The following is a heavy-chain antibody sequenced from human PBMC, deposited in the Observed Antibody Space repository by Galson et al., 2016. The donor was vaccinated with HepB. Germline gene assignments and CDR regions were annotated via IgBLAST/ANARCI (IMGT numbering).Heavy chain of an antibody. CDR3: AKDLQATSAHRYFYLGLDV. V-gene: IGHV3-9*01. D-gene: IGHD5-12*01. Sequence: SLRLSCATSGFTFDDYAMHWVRLAPGKGLEWVSGISWNSDTIDYAGSVKGRFTISRDNARKSLFLQMDSLRTEDTAFYYCAKDLQATSAHRYFYLGLDVWGPGTGVSVSS. J-gene: IGHJ6*02. CDR2: ISWNSDTI. CDR1: GFTFDDYA.